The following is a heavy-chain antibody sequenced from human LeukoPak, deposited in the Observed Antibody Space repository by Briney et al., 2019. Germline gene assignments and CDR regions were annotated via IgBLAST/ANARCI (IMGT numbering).Heavy chain of an antibody. Sequence: GRSLRLSCAASGFTFDDYAMHWVRQAPGKGLEWVSGISWNSGSIGYADSVKGRFTISRDDAKNSLYLRMNSLRAEDTALYYCAKDIGYYGSGSPFDYWGQGTLVTVSS. V-gene: IGHV3-9*01. CDR3: AKDIGYYGSGSPFDY. CDR1: GFTFDDYA. D-gene: IGHD3-10*01. J-gene: IGHJ4*02. CDR2: ISWNSGSI.